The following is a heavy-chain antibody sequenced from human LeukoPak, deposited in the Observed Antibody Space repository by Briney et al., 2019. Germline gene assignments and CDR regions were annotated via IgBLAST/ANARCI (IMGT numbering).Heavy chain of an antibody. Sequence: GGSLRLSCAASGFTFSSYAMSWVRQAPGKGLEWVSAISGSGGSTYYADSVKGRFTISRDNSKNTLYLQMNSLRAEDTAVYYCAKPGYSSSWLDAFDVWGQGTMVTVSS. CDR3: AKPGYSSSWLDAFDV. V-gene: IGHV3-23*01. CDR1: GFTFSSYA. CDR2: ISGSGGST. J-gene: IGHJ3*01. D-gene: IGHD6-13*01.